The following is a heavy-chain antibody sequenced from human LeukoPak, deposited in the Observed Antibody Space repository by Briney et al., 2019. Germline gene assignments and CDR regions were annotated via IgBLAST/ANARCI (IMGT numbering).Heavy chain of an antibody. J-gene: IGHJ4*02. CDR1: GFTFSIFS. Sequence: GGSLRLSCAASGFTFSIFSMNWVRQAPGKGLEWVSSISSSSSNIYYADSVKGRFTISRDDAKNSLYLQMNSLRAEDTAVYYCARQLTLTYWGQGTLVTASS. CDR3: ARQLTLTY. CDR2: ISSSSSNI. D-gene: IGHD3-9*01. V-gene: IGHV3-21*06.